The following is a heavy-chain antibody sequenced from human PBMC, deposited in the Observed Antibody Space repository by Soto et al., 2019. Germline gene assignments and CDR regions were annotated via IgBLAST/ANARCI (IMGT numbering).Heavy chain of an antibody. CDR2: ISYDGSNK. D-gene: IGHD5-12*01. CDR1: GFTFSSYA. V-gene: IGHV3-30-3*01. CDR3: ARGLADNWFDP. Sequence: QVQLVESGGGVVQPGRSLRLSCAASGFTFSSYAMHWVRQAPGKGLEWVAVISYDGSNKYYADSVKGRFTISRDNSKNTLYLQMNSLRAGDTAVYYCARGLADNWFDPWGQGTLVTVSS. J-gene: IGHJ5*02.